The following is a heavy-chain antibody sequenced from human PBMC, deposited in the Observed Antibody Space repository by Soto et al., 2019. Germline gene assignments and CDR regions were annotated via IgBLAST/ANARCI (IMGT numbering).Heavy chain of an antibody. D-gene: IGHD6-19*01. J-gene: IGHJ2*01. CDR1: GFTFNNAW. V-gene: IGHV3-15*07. Sequence: EVQLVASGGGLVKPGGSLTLSCAASGFTFNNAWMNWFRQAPGNGLEWVGRIKTKTDGGTTDYAAPVKVRFTVSRDDSKYTLYLQMNSLKTEDTAVYYCTTATPRSQWLGLYPLSYCYFDLWGRGTLVPVSS. CDR2: IKTKTDGGTT. CDR3: TTATPRSQWLGLYPLSYCYFDL.